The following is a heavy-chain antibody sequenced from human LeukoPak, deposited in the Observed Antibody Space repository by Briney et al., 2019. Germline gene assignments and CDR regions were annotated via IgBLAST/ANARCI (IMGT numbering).Heavy chain of an antibody. Sequence: GGSLRLSCAASGFTFSSYAMSWVRLAPGKGLEWVSAISGNAGSTYYADSVKGRFTISRDNSKNTLYLQMNSLRAEDTAVYYCAKVSTVVPLVSASSFDYWGQGTLVTVSS. CDR2: ISGNAGST. CDR3: AKVSTVVPLVSASSFDY. J-gene: IGHJ4*02. CDR1: GFTFSSYA. D-gene: IGHD4-23*01. V-gene: IGHV3-23*01.